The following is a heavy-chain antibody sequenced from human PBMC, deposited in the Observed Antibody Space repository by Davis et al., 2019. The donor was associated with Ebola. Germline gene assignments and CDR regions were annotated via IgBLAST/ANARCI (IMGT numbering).Heavy chain of an antibody. CDR1: GFTFSSYA. Sequence: GESLKISCAASGFTFSSYAMSWVRQAPGKGLEWVSAIGVGGGDTYYADSVKGRFTISRDNAKNTVSLQMSSLRADDTAVYYCAKNRANCCFFGMEVWGQGTSVTVTS. D-gene: IGHD2-2*01. CDR3: AKNRANCCFFGMEV. CDR2: IGVGGGDT. J-gene: IGHJ6*02. V-gene: IGHV3-23*01.